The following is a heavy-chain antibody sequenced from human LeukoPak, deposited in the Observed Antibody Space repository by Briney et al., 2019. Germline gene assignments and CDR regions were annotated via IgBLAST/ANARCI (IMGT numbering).Heavy chain of an antibody. CDR3: AKGTYYDFWSGYYGDY. J-gene: IGHJ4*02. CDR1: GFTFSNHN. Sequence: GGSLRLSCAASGFTFSNHNMNWVRQAPGKGLEWVSSISSSNSYRYYADSVKGRFTISRDNSKNTLYLQMNSLRAEDTAVYYCAKGTYYDFWSGYYGDYWGQGTLVTVSS. CDR2: ISSSNSYR. D-gene: IGHD3-3*01. V-gene: IGHV3-21*04.